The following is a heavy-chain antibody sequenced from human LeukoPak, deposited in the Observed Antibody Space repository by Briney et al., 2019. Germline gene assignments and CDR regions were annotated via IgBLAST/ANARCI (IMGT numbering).Heavy chain of an antibody. CDR1: GGSISSYY. CDR2: IYTSGST. J-gene: IGHJ4*02. Sequence: SQTLSLTCTVSGGSISSYYWSWIRQPGGKGREWIGRIYTSGSTNYNPSLKSRVTISVDKSKNQFSLKLSSVTAADTAVYYCARVGWSGWYFDYWGQGTLVTVSS. D-gene: IGHD3-3*01. CDR3: ARVGWSGWYFDY. V-gene: IGHV4-4*07.